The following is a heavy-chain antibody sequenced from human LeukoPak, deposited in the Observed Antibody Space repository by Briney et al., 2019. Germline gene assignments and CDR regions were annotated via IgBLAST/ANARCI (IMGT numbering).Heavy chain of an antibody. CDR2: ISSTSDTI. J-gene: IGHJ4*02. V-gene: IGHV3-48*01. Sequence: GGSLRLSCATSGFIFSNYRMNWVRQAPGKGLEWVSYISSTSDTIYYVDSVKGRFTISRDNAKNSLYLQMNSLRAEDTAVYYCARDLNLWSNFDYWGQGTLVTVSS. CDR1: GFIFSNYR. D-gene: IGHD3-16*01. CDR3: ARDLNLWSNFDY.